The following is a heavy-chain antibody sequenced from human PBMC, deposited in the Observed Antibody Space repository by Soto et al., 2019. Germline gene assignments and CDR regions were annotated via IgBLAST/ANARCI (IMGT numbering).Heavy chain of an antibody. CDR1: GGSISSSHW. V-gene: IGHV4-4*02. J-gene: IGHJ4*02. CDR2: IYHSGPT. CDR3: ARDLGVSRGY. D-gene: IGHD3-3*01. Sequence: QVQLQESGPGLVKASGTLSLTCAVSGGSISSSHWWSWVRQPPGKGLEWIGEIYHSGPTNYSPYLKSRVTISVDKSKNQFCLKLTSVTAADTAVYFCARDLGVSRGYWGQGTLVTVSS.